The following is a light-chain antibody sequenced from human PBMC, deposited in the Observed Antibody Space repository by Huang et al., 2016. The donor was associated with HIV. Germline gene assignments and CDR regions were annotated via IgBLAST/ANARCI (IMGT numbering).Light chain of an antibody. CDR2: DAS. CDR3: QQRSNWPPNT. CDR1: QSVSNY. Sequence: EIVLTQSPVTLSLSPGESATLSCKASQSVSNYLAWYQQKPGQPPRLLIYDASNRATGIPARFSGSGFGTDFTLTISSLEPEDFAVYYCQQRSNWPPNTFGQGTKLEIK. V-gene: IGKV3-11*01. J-gene: IGKJ2*01.